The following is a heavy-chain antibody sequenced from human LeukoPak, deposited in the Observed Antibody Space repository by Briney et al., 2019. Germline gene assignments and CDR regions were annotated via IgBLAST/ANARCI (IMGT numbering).Heavy chain of an antibody. V-gene: IGHV3-23*01. CDR1: GFTFSSYV. D-gene: IGHD4-17*01. Sequence: GGSLRLSCAASGFTFSSYVISWVRQAPGEGLDWVSVISGSGGTTYYADSVKGRFTISRDNSKNTLYLQMSSLRAEDTAIYYCAKDSSTTVTTKGGPRRSFDYWGLGTLVTVSS. CDR3: AKDSSTTVTTKGGPRRSFDY. J-gene: IGHJ4*02. CDR2: ISGSGGTT.